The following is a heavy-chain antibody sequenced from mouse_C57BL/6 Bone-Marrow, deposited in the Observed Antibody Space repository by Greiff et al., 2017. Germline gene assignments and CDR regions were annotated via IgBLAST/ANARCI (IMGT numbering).Heavy chain of an antibody. CDR1: GFNIKDDY. V-gene: IGHV14-4*01. CDR2: IDPENGDT. CDR3: TTRFMDY. J-gene: IGHJ4*01. Sequence: VQLQQSGAELVRPGASVKLSCTASGFNIKDDYMHWVKQRPEQGLEWIGWIDPENGDTEYASKFQGKATITADTSSNTAYRQLSSLTSENTAVYYCTTRFMDYWGQGTSVTVSS.